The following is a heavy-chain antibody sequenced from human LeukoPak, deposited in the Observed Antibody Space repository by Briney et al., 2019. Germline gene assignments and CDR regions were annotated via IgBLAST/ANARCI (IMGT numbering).Heavy chain of an antibody. Sequence: GGSLRLSCAASGFTFSSYGMHWVRQAPGKGLEWVAVISYDGSNKYYADSVKGRFTISRDNSKNTLYLQMNSLRAEDTAVYYCARLGEWGLVSGSFDYWGQGTLVTVSS. CDR3: ARLGEWGLVSGSFDY. J-gene: IGHJ4*02. D-gene: IGHD3-10*01. CDR2: ISYDGSNK. V-gene: IGHV3-30*03. CDR1: GFTFSSYG.